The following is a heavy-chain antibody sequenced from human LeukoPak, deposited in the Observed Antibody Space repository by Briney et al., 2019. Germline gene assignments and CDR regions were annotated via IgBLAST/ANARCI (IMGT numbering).Heavy chain of an antibody. CDR1: GYTFTSYG. CDR2: ISAYNGNT. J-gene: IGHJ6*03. D-gene: IGHD6-13*01. V-gene: IGHV1-18*01. Sequence: GAXVKVXXXASGYTFTSYGISWVRQAPGQGLEWMGWISAYNGNTNYAQKLQGRVTMTTDTSTSTAYMELRSLRSDDTAVYYCARVSSWYFVYYYYYYMDVWGKGTTVTISS. CDR3: ARVSSWYFVYYYYYYMDV.